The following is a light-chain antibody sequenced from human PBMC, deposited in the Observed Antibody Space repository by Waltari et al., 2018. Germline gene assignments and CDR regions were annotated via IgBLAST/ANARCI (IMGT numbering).Light chain of an antibody. V-gene: IGLV2-8*01. J-gene: IGLJ2*01. CDR3: SSYAGSNTLV. Sequence: QSALTQPPSASGSPGQSVTISCTRPNSDVGTYNYVSWFQQHPGRAPKLLIYEVNKRPSGVPDRFSGSKSDNRASLTVSGLQADDEAVYHCSSYAGSNTLVFGGGTKLTVL. CDR1: NSDVGTYNY. CDR2: EVN.